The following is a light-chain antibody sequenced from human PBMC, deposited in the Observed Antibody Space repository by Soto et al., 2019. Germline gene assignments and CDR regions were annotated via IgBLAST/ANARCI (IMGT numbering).Light chain of an antibody. CDR3: QKCNSAPLA. CDR1: QGIGNY. J-gene: IGKJ3*01. V-gene: IGKV1-27*01. CDR2: ASA. Sequence: DIQMTQSPSSLSASVGDRVTITCRASQGIGNYLAWYQQKPGKVPRLLIFASATLHSGVLSRFSGGGSGTDFTLTISSLQHEDVATYYCQKCNSAPLAFGPGTNVDLK.